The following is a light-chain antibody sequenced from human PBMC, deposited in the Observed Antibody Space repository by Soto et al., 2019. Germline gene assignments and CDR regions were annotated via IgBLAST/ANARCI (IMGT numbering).Light chain of an antibody. Sequence: QSVLTQPASGSGAPGESITISCTGNSNHVGGYNYVSWYQQHPGKAPKLMISDVSNRPSGVSTRFSGSKSGNTASLTISGLQAEDEADYYCSSYTRSSTHVFGSGTKVTVL. CDR2: DVS. CDR1: SNHVGGYNY. J-gene: IGLJ1*01. V-gene: IGLV2-14*03. CDR3: SSYTRSSTHV.